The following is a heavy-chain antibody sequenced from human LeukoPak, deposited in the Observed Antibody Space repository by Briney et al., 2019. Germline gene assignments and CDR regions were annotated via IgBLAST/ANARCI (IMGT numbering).Heavy chain of an antibody. Sequence: SETLSLTCTVSGGSISSSSYYWGWIRQPPGKGLEWIGSIYYSGSTYYNPSLKSRVTISVDTSKNQFSLKLSSVTAADTAVYYCARGLDSSGYSGDFDYWGQGTLVTVSS. CDR1: GGSISSSSYY. D-gene: IGHD3-22*01. CDR2: IYYSGST. J-gene: IGHJ4*02. V-gene: IGHV4-39*07. CDR3: ARGLDSSGYSGDFDY.